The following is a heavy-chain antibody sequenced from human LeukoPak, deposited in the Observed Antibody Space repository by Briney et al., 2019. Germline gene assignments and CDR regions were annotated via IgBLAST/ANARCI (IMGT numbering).Heavy chain of an antibody. CDR3: ARNRAAAGDWLDP. D-gene: IGHD6-13*01. Sequence: GGSLRISCAASGFTFSAYGVHWVRQAPGKGLEWVAFIRYDGRIIHYADSVKGRFTISRDNSKNTLYLQMNSLTTEDTSLYYCARNRAAAGDWLDPWGQGTLVIVSS. CDR1: GFTFSAYG. V-gene: IGHV3-30*02. CDR2: IRYDGRII. J-gene: IGHJ5*02.